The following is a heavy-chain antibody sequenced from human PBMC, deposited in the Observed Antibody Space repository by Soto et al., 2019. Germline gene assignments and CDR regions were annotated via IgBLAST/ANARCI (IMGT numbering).Heavy chain of an antibody. V-gene: IGHV1-2*04. D-gene: IGHD4-17*01. Sequence: ASVKVSCKASGYTFTGYYMHWVRQAPGQGLEWMGWINPNSGGTNYAQKFQGWVTIARDTSISTAYMELSRLRSDDTAVYYCAREPVTTSYYYYGMDVWGQGTTVTV. CDR2: INPNSGGT. CDR1: GYTFTGYY. J-gene: IGHJ6*02. CDR3: AREPVTTSYYYYGMDV.